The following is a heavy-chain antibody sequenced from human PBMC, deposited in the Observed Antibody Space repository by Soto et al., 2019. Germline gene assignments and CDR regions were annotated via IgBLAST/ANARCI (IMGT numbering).Heavy chain of an antibody. CDR2: ISAYNGNT. CDR3: ARLRRHYYDSSGYWYYFDY. CDR1: GYTFTSYG. V-gene: IGHV1-18*01. J-gene: IGHJ4*02. Sequence: QVQLVQSGAEVKKPGASVKVSCKASGYTFTSYGISWVRQAPGQGPEWMGWISAYNGNTNYAQKLQGRVTMTTDTSTSTAYMELRSLRSDDTAVYYCARLRRHYYDSSGYWYYFDYWGQGTLVTVSS. D-gene: IGHD3-22*01.